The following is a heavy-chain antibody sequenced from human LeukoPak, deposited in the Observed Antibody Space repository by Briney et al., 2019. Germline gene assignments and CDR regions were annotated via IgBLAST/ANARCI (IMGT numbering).Heavy chain of an antibody. CDR2: ISYDGSNK. Sequence: GGSLRLSCAGSGFTFRSYAMHWVRQAPGKGLEWVAVISYDGSNKDYADSVKGRFTISRDNSKNTLFPQMNSLRAEDTAVYYCAREIFNGFDIWGQGTMVTVSS. J-gene: IGHJ3*02. CDR3: AREIFNGFDI. CDR1: GFTFRSYA. V-gene: IGHV3-30-3*01.